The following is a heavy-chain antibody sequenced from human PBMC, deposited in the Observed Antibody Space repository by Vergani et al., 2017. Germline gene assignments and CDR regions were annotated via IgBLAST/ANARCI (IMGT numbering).Heavy chain of an antibody. D-gene: IGHD6-19*01. CDR2: IRYDGSNK. CDR3: AKDQGQWRGRLYYGMDV. CDR1: GFTFVTNG. J-gene: IGHJ6*02. V-gene: IGHV3-30*02. Sequence: QVQLVESGGGVVQPGGSLRLSCAASGFTFVTNGIHWVRQAPGKGLEWLALIRYDGSNKYYVDSLKGRFTISRDNSKNTLYLQMNSLRAEDTALYYCAKDQGQWRGRLYYGMDVWGQGTTVTVSS.